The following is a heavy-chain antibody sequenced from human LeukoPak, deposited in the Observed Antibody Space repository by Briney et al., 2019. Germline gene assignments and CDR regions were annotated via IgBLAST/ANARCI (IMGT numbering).Heavy chain of an antibody. D-gene: IGHD6-13*01. CDR3: ASSPGYSSSWYVDY. J-gene: IGHJ4*02. V-gene: IGHV4-59*08. CDR1: GGSISSYF. Sequence: SETLSLTCTVSGGSISSYFWSWIRQPPGKGLEWIGYIYYSGSTNYNPSLKSRVTISVDTSKNQFSLKLSSVTAADTAVYYCASSPGYSSSWYVDYWGQGTLVTVSS. CDR2: IYYSGST.